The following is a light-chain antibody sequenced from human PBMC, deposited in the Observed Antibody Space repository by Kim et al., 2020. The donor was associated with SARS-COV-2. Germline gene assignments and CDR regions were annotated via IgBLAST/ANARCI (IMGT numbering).Light chain of an antibody. J-gene: IGKJ2*01. CDR1: QSVSSSD. CDR3: QQYGSSPYT. CDR2: GAS. V-gene: IGKV3-20*01. Sequence: EIVLTQSPGTLSLSPGERATLSCRASQSVSSSDLAWYQQKPGQAPRLLIYGASSRATGIPDRFSGNGSGTDFTLTISRLEPEDFAVYYCQQYGSSPYTFGQGTKLEI.